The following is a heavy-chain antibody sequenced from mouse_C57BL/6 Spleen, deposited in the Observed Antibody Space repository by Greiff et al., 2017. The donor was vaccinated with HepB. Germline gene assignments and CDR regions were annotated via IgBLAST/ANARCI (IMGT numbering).Heavy chain of an antibody. Sequence: VQLQQSGPELVKPGASVKIPCKASGYTFTDYNMDWVKQSHGKSLEWIGDINPNNGGTIYNQKFKGKATLTVDKSSSTAYMELRSLTSEDTAVYYCARGGYYGSSHLYYAMDYWGQGTSVTVSS. CDR3: ARGGYYGSSHLYYAMDY. CDR2: INPNNGGT. CDR1: GYTFTDYN. D-gene: IGHD1-1*01. V-gene: IGHV1-18*01. J-gene: IGHJ4*01.